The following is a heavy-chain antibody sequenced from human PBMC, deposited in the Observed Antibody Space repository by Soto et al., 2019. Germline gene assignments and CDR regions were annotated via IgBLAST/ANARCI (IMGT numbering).Heavy chain of an antibody. CDR3: ARETTGTTFSFDP. Sequence: QVQLVQSGAEVKKPGASVKVSCKASGYTFTSYGISWVRQAPGQGLEWMGWISAYNGNTNYAQKLQGRVTMTTDTPASTAYGAVGSLSSDDTAVYYCARETTGTTFSFDPWGQGTLVTVSS. CDR1: GYTFTSYG. J-gene: IGHJ5*02. V-gene: IGHV1-18*01. CDR2: ISAYNGNT. D-gene: IGHD1-7*01.